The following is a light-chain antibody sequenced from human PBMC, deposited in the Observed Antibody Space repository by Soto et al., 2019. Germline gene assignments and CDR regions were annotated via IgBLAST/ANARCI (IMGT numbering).Light chain of an antibody. CDR1: QSVSSSY. V-gene: IGKV3-20*01. Sequence: EIVLTQSPGTLSLSPGERATLSCRASQSVSSSYLAWYQQKPGQAPRLLIYGASSRATGLPDRCSGSGSGTDCTLTISRLEPEDFAVYYCQQYGSSPTFGGGTKVEIK. CDR3: QQYGSSPT. CDR2: GAS. J-gene: IGKJ4*01.